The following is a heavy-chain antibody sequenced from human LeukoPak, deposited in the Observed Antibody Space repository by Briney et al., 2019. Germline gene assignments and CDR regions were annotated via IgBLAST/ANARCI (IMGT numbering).Heavy chain of an antibody. CDR3: ARGRAFNAFDI. J-gene: IGHJ3*02. D-gene: IGHD3-10*01. CDR1: GGSFSGYY. V-gene: IGHV4-34*01. CDR2: INHSGST. Sequence: PSETLSLTCAVYGGSFSGYYWSWIRQPPGKGLEWVGEINHSGSTNYNPSLKSRVTISVDTSKNQFSLKLSSVTAADTAVYYCARGRAFNAFDIWGQGTMVTVSS.